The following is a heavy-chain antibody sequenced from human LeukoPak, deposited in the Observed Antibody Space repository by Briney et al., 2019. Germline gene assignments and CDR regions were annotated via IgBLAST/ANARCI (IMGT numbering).Heavy chain of an antibody. J-gene: IGHJ6*03. CDR1: GFTFSSYD. CDR3: AKDVVRSQGSNYYYKYV. Sequence: GGSLRLSCAASGFTFSSYDMSWVRQAPGKGLEWVSAISGSGDSTYYADSVKGRFTISRDNSKNTLYLQMNSLRAEDTAVYYCAKDVVRSQGSNYYYKYVWGKGTTVTVSS. CDR2: ISGSGDST. D-gene: IGHD2-15*01. V-gene: IGHV3-23*01.